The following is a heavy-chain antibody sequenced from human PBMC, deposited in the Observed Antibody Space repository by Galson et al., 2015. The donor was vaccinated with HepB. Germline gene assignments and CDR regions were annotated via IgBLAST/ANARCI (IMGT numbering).Heavy chain of an antibody. CDR2: IYYSGST. J-gene: IGHJ6*02. CDR3: ALSIAARPGPWGTMDV. V-gene: IGHV4-39*01. D-gene: IGHD6-6*01. CDR1: GGSISRDGYY. Sequence: LSLTCTVSGGSISRDGYYWGWIRQPPGRGLEWIGSIYYSGSTFYNPSLKSRVTMSVDTPKNQFSLQLSSVTAADTAVYYCALSIAARPGPWGTMDVWGQGTTGSVSS.